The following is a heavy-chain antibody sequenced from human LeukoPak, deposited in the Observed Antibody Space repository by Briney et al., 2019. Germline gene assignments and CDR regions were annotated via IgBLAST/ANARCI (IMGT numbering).Heavy chain of an antibody. D-gene: IGHD5-18*01. CDR1: GFTFSDYY. CDR3: EREPRGYSYGSHAFDI. CDR2: ISSSGSTI. Sequence: KPGGSLRLSCAASGFTFSDYYMSWIRQTPGKGREWVSYISSSGSTIYYADSVKGRFTISRDNAKNSLYLQMNSLRAEDTAVYYCEREPRGYSYGSHAFDIWGQGTMVTVSS. V-gene: IGHV3-11*01. J-gene: IGHJ3*02.